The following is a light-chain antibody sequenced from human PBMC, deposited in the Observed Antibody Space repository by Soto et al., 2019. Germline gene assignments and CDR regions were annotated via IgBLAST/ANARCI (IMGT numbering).Light chain of an antibody. CDR1: QSITNY. V-gene: IGKV1-16*01. CDR2: ATD. CDR3: QQYNSYWT. J-gene: IGKJ1*01. Sequence: DIQMTQSPSALSASVGDRVTITCRASQSITNYLNWYQHKPGQAPNLLIYATDTLQSGVPSRFSGSGSGTDFTLTISSLQPEDFATYYCQQYNSYWTFGQGTKVDIK.